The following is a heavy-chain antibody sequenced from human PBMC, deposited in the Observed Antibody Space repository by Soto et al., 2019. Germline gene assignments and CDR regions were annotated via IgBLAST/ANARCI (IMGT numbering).Heavy chain of an antibody. Sequence: PGGSLRLSCTASGFIFSDAWMSWIRQAPGGGQEWIARIRSNSDGGTPDYAAPVKGRFSISRDDSKKMLYLQMDSLKSEDTAVYYCTADDAIQKWSPAGYWGQGTLVTVSS. CDR1: GFIFSDAW. CDR2: IRSNSDGGTP. V-gene: IGHV3-15*01. CDR3: TADDAIQKWSPAGY. D-gene: IGHD2-15*01. J-gene: IGHJ4*02.